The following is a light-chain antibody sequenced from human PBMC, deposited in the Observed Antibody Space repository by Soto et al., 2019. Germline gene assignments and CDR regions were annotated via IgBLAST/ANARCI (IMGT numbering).Light chain of an antibody. CDR3: MQGTHWPRT. V-gene: IGKV2-30*01. J-gene: IGKJ1*01. CDR2: KVS. Sequence: EVVMTQSPLSLPVTLGQPASISCRSSQSLVNSDGNTYLNWFQQRPGQSPRRLIYKVSNRDSGVPDRFSGGGSGTDLTLKISRVEAEDVGVYYCMQGTHWPRTFGQGTKVEIK. CDR1: QSLVNSDGNTY.